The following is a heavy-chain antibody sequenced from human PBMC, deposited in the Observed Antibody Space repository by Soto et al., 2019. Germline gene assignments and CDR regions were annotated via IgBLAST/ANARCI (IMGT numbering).Heavy chain of an antibody. CDR2: INHSRST. J-gene: IGHJ4*02. D-gene: IGHD2-15*01. Sequence: SETLSLTCAVYGGSFNGYYWSWIRQPPGKGLEWIGEINHSRSTNYNPSLKSRVTISVDTSKNQFSLKLSSVTAADTAVYFCARVRGRYCSGGSCYSFGFQDYWGQGTLVTAPQ. V-gene: IGHV4-34*01. CDR1: GGSFNGYY. CDR3: ARVRGRYCSGGSCYSFGFQDY.